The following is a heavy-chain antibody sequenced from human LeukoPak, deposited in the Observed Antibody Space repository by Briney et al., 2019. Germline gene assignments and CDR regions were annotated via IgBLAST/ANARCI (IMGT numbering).Heavy chain of an antibody. J-gene: IGHJ6*03. D-gene: IGHD2-2*01. CDR2: IKQDGSEK. Sequence: PGGSLRLSCTASGFTFGDYAMSWVRQAPGKGLEWVANIKQDGSEKYYVDSVKGRFTISRDNAKNSLYLQMNSLRAGDTAVYYCVRYAVYCISSSCYDRYYMDVWGKGTTVTVSS. CDR3: VRYAVYCISSSCYDRYYMDV. V-gene: IGHV3-7*01. CDR1: GFTFGDYA.